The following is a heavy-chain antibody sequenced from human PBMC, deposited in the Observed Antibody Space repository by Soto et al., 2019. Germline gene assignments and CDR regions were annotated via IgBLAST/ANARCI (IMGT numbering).Heavy chain of an antibody. V-gene: IGHV1-69*02. CDR2: IIPILGIA. D-gene: IGHD2-8*02. CDR1: GGTFSSYT. CDR3: ASIAGGVSQGGDY. Sequence: SVKVSCKASGGTFSSYTISWVRQAPGQGLEWMGRIIPILGIANYAQKFQGRVTITADKSTSTAYMELSSLRSEDTAVYYCASIAGGVSQGGDYWGQGTLVTVSS. J-gene: IGHJ4*02.